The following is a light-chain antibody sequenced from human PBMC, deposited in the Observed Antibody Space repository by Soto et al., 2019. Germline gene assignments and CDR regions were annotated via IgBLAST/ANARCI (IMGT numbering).Light chain of an antibody. CDR2: EVS. V-gene: IGLV2-8*01. Sequence: QSALTQPPSASGSLGQSVTISCTGTRSDVGGYNYVSWYQQHPGKAPKLLIYEVSKRPSGVPDRFSGSKSGNTASLTVSGLQAEDEADYHCSSTYVRSNVFVFGTGTKVTVL. CDR3: SSTYVRSNVFV. CDR1: RSDVGGYNY. J-gene: IGLJ1*01.